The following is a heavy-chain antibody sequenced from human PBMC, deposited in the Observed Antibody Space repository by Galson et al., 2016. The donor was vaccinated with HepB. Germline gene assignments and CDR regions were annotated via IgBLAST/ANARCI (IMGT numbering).Heavy chain of an antibody. J-gene: IGHJ3*02. V-gene: IGHV3-9*01. Sequence: SLRLSCAGSGFTISTYWMSWVRQAPGKGLEWVSGISWDSTNIAYADSVKGRFTISRDNAKNSLFLQMDSLRTDDTAFYYCAKDYYYDSSVSFILHAFDIWGQGTTITVSS. CDR3: AKDYYYDSSVSFILHAFDI. CDR1: GFTISTYW. D-gene: IGHD3-22*01. CDR2: ISWDSTNI.